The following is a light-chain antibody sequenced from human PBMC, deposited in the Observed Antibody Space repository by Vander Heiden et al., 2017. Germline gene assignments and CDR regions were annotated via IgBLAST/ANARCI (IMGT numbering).Light chain of an antibody. CDR3: QHYNKWPPV. CDR1: HSLNNN. CDR2: GAS. Sequence: IVMTQSPATLPVSPGDRVSVSCRASHSLNNNLAWYQQKPGQAPRLLLYGASTRATGVPSRFSGSGSGTEFALTISSLQPEDFAVYYCQHYNKWPPVFGGGTKVEIK. J-gene: IGKJ4*01. V-gene: IGKV3-15*01.